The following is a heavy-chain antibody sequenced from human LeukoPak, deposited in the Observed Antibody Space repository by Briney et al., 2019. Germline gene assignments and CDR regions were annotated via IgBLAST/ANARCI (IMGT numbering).Heavy chain of an antibody. D-gene: IGHD1-14*01. CDR2: ISYDDGSNK. V-gene: IGHV3-30*04. Sequence: GGSLRLSCAASGFTFSTYALHWVRQAPGKGLEWVAVISYDDGSNKYYADSVKGRFTISRDNSKSTLYLQMNSLRTEDTAVYYCARESGGNNPYYFVYWGEGTLVTVSS. J-gene: IGHJ4*02. CDR1: GFTFSTYA. CDR3: ARESGGNNPYYFVY.